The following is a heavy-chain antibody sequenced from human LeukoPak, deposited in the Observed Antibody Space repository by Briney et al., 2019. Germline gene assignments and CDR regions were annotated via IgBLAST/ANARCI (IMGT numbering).Heavy chain of an antibody. D-gene: IGHD3-22*01. V-gene: IGHV1-2*02. Sequence: GASVKVSCKASGYTFTGYYMHWVRQAPGQGLEWMGWINPNSGGTNYAQKFQGRVTMTRDTSISTAYMELSRLRSDDTAVYYCARDRGPSSGRNWFDPWGQGTLVTVSP. J-gene: IGHJ5*02. CDR3: ARDRGPSSGRNWFDP. CDR1: GYTFTGYY. CDR2: INPNSGGT.